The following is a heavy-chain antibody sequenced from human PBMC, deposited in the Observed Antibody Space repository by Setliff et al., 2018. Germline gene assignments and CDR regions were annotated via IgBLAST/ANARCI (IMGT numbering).Heavy chain of an antibody. CDR2: MHSDGAT. V-gene: IGHV4-39*07. J-gene: IGHJ4*02. CDR1: GLSISTNRYY. Sequence: PSETLSLTCTVSGLSISTNRYYWGWLRQPPGRGLELIGLMHSDGATYSNPSLQSRVTMSVDTSKTQFSLKLNSMTTADTAVYYCARGGTYRYFDYWGQGTLVTVSS. CDR3: ARGGTYRYFDY.